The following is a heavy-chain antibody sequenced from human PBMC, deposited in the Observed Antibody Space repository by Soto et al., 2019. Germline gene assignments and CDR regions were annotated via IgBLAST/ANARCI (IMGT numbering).Heavy chain of an antibody. Sequence: SETLSLTCTVSGGTISSGDYYWSWIRQPPGKGLEWIGYIYYSGSTYYNPSLKSRVTISVDTSKNQFSLKLSSVTAADTAVYYCARVSTLIYYDSSGYRDYWGQGTLVTVSS. J-gene: IGHJ4*02. D-gene: IGHD3-22*01. CDR2: IYYSGST. V-gene: IGHV4-30-4*01. CDR1: GGTISSGDYY. CDR3: ARVSTLIYYDSSGYRDY.